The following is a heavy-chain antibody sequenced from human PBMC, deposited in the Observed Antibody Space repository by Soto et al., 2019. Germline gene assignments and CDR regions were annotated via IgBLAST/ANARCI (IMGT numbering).Heavy chain of an antibody. CDR3: ARALSPTVTTFFYYFDY. J-gene: IGHJ4*02. Sequence: QVQLVQSGAEVKKPESSVKVSCKASGGTFSSYAISWVRQAPGQGLEWMGGIIPIFGTANYAQKFHGRVTITADESTSTAYMELSSLRSEDTAVYYCARALSPTVTTFFYYFDYWGQGTLVTVSS. CDR1: GGTFSSYA. D-gene: IGHD4-17*01. CDR2: IIPIFGTA. V-gene: IGHV1-69*01.